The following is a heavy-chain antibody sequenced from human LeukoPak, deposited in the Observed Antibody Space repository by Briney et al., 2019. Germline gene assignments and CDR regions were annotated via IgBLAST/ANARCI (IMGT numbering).Heavy chain of an antibody. CDR1: GGTFSSYA. CDR2: IIPILGIA. CDR3: ARGDYYDSSGYLNSFDP. D-gene: IGHD3-22*01. Sequence: TVKVSCKASGGTFSSYAIIWVRQAPGQGLEWMGRIIPILGIANYAQKFQGRVTITADKSTSTAYMELSSLRSEDTAVYYCARGDYYDSSGYLNSFDPWGQGTLVTVSS. J-gene: IGHJ5*02. V-gene: IGHV1-69*04.